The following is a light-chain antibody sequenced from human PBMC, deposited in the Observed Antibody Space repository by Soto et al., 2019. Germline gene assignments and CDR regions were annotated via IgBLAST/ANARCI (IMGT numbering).Light chain of an antibody. CDR2: EVS. J-gene: IGLJ2*01. Sequence: QSALTQPPSASASPGQSVSISCTGTSSDVATYNYVSWYQQYPGKAPKLIIYEVSKRPSGVPDRFSGSKSGNTASLTVSGLQAEDEADYYLSSYAGSHNLIFGGGTKLTVL. V-gene: IGLV2-8*01. CDR3: SSYAGSHNLI. CDR1: SSDVATYNY.